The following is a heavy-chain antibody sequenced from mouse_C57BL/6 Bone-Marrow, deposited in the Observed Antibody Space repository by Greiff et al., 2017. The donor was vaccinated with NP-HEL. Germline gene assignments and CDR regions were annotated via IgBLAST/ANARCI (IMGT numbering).Heavy chain of an antibody. J-gene: IGHJ4*01. CDR3: AREGGYYGNLYYAMDY. Sequence: QVQLKESGAELVRPGASVKLSCKASGYTFTDYYINWVKQRPGQGLEWIARIYPGSGNTYYNEKFKGKATLTAEKSSSTAYMQLSSLTSEDSAVYFCAREGGYYGNLYYAMDYWGQGTSVTVSS. D-gene: IGHD2-1*01. CDR1: GYTFTDYY. V-gene: IGHV1-76*01. CDR2: IYPGSGNT.